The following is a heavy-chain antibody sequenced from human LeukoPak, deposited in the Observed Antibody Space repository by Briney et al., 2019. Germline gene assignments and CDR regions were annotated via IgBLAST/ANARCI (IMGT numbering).Heavy chain of an antibody. Sequence: GGSLRLSCAASGFTFSSYWMSWVRQAPGKGLEWVANIKQDGSEKYYVDSVKGRFTISRDNAKNSLYLQMNSLRAEDTAVYYCARDVRKLGIGDAFDIWGQGTMVTVSS. CDR1: GFTFSSYW. J-gene: IGHJ3*02. V-gene: IGHV3-7*01. CDR3: ARDVRKLGIGDAFDI. CDR2: IKQDGSEK. D-gene: IGHD7-27*01.